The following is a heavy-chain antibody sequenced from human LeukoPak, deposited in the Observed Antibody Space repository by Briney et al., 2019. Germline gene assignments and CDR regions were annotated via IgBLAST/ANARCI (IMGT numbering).Heavy chain of an antibody. CDR1: GFTFSSYA. V-gene: IGHV3-23*01. D-gene: IGHD2-21*01. CDR3: ARGLCGGDCYDY. J-gene: IGHJ4*02. CDR2: ISGSGGST. Sequence: GGSLRLSCAASGFTFSSYAMSWVRQAPGKGLEWVSAISGSGGSTYYADSVKGRFTISRDNSKNTLYLQMNSLTAEDTAIYYCARGLCGGDCYDYWGQGTLVTVSS.